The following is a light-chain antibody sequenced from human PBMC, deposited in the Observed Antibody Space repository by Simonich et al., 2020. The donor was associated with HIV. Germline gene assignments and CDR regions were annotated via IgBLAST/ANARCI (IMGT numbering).Light chain of an antibody. Sequence: DIQMTQSPSSMSASVGDRVTITCRATQGISNSLAWYQQKPGKAPNLLFYKASSLESGVPSRFSGSGSGTEFTLTINSLQAEDVAVYYCQQYYSTPQTFGQGTKVEIK. V-gene: IGKV1-NL1*01. CDR1: QGISNS. CDR2: KAS. J-gene: IGKJ1*01. CDR3: QQYYSTPQT.